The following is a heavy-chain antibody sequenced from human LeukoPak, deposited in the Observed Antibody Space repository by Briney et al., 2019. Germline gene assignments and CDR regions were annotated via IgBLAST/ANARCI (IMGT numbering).Heavy chain of an antibody. CDR2: IYYSESSGST. V-gene: IGHV4-59*01. J-gene: IGHJ6*03. CDR1: GGSTSSYY. Sequence: SETLSLTCIVSGGSTSSYYWSWIRQPPGKGLEWIGYIYYSESSGSTNYNPSLKSRVTISVDTSKNQFSLKLSSVTAADTAVYYCARGGAEWERGDYYYYMDVWGKGTTVTVSS. D-gene: IGHD1-26*01. CDR3: ARGGAEWERGDYYYYMDV.